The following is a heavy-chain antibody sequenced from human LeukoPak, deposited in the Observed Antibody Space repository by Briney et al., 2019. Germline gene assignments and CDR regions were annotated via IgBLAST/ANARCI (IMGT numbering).Heavy chain of an antibody. CDR1: GYTFTSYG. J-gene: IGHJ2*01. CDR2: ISAYNGNT. CDR3: ARRWGDGYNSERYFDL. Sequence: ASVKVSCKASGYTFTSYGISWVRQAPGQGLEWMGWISAYNGNTNYAQKLQGRVTMTTDTSTSTAYMELRSLRSEDTAVYYCARRWGDGYNSERYFDLWGRGTLVTVSS. V-gene: IGHV1-18*01. D-gene: IGHD5-24*01.